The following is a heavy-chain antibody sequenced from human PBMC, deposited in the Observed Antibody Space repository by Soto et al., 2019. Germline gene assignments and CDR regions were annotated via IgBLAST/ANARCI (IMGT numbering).Heavy chain of an antibody. CDR2: ISSSSSTI. J-gene: IGHJ3*02. CDR3: ARLGTNGI. Sequence: GGSLRLSCAASGFTFSSYSMNWVRQAPGKGLEWVSYISSSSSTIYYADSVKGRFTISRDNAKNSLYLQMNSLRAEDTAVYYCARLGTNGIWGQGTMVTVSS. D-gene: IGHD2-8*01. CDR1: GFTFSSYS. V-gene: IGHV3-48*01.